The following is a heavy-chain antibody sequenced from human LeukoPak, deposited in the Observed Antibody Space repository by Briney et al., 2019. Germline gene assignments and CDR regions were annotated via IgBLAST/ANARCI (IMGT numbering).Heavy chain of an antibody. D-gene: IGHD1-26*01. Sequence: ASXKXSCKASGYTFTSYGISWVRQAPGQELEWMGWISGYNGNTNYAQKFQGRVTITTDESTSTAYMELSSLRSEDTAVYYCAREVVGATRYYFDYWGQGTLVTVSS. V-gene: IGHV1-18*01. J-gene: IGHJ4*02. CDR3: AREVVGATRYYFDY. CDR2: ISGYNGNT. CDR1: GYTFTSYG.